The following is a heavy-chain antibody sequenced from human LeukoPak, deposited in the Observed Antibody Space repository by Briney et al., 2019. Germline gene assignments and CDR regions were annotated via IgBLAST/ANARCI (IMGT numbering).Heavy chain of an antibody. J-gene: IGHJ6*03. CDR1: GFTFSRFD. CDR2: IGTASDT. D-gene: IGHD1-1*01. Sequence: PGGSLRLSCAASGFTFSRFDMHWVRHPTGQGLEWVSTIGTASDTYYPGSVEGRFTLSRDNAKNSLYLQMNSLTAGDTAVYYCARGPARGKYYYMDVWGKGTTVTVSS. CDR3: ARGPARGKYYYMDV. V-gene: IGHV3-13*01.